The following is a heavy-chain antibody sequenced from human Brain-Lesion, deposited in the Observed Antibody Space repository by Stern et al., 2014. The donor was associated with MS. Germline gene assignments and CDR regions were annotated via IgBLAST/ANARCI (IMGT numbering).Heavy chain of an antibody. J-gene: IGHJ4*02. CDR1: GFSVSTNF. Sequence: EVQLVESGGGLIQPGGSLRLSCAASGFSVSTNFMSWVRQAPGKGLEWVSLMYSRGGTNYADSVKGRFTISRDSSKNTLYLQMSDLRAEDTAVYYCARKTDTAVGGDYWGQGTLVTVSS. CDR3: ARKTDTAVGGDY. CDR2: MYSRGGT. V-gene: IGHV3-53*01. D-gene: IGHD5-18*01.